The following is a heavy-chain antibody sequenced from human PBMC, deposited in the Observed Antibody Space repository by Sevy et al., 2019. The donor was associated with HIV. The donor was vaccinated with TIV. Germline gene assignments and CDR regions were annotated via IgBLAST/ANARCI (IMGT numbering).Heavy chain of an antibody. J-gene: IGHJ6*02. CDR3: AKTINSGGGVVPAANYYYYGLDV. CDR1: GFTFSGYA. D-gene: IGHD2-2*01. Sequence: GESLKVPCAASGFTFSGYAMNWVRQAPGKGLEWVSAINGKGRSTHYADSVEGRFTISRDNSKNTLYLQMNSLRAEDTAVYYCAKTINSGGGVVPAANYYYYGLDVWGQGTTVTVSS. CDR2: INGKGRST. V-gene: IGHV3-23*01.